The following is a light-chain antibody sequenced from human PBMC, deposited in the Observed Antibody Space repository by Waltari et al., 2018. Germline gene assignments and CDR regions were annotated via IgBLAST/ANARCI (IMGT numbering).Light chain of an antibody. Sequence: EIQMTQSPSSVSASVGDRVTLTCRAGQDIASALAWYQQKPRQAPKLLIDAVSSLQSGVPSRFSGSGSGTDFTLTISSLQPEDLATYYCQQGSTFPPTFGQGTKVEMK. J-gene: IGKJ1*01. CDR2: AVS. CDR1: QDIASA. V-gene: IGKV1-12*01. CDR3: QQGSTFPPT.